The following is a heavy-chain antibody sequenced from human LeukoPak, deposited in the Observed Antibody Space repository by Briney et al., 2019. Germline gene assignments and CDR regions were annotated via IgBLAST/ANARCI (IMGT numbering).Heavy chain of an antibody. CDR1: GGSISSGGYS. CDR3: ARPIRSTHNAFDI. Sequence: SQTLSLTCTVSGGSISSGGYSWSWIRQHPGKGLEWIGYIYYSGSTYYNPSLKSRVTISVDTSKNQFSLKLSSVTAADTAVYYCARPIRSTHNAFDIWGQGTMVTVSS. V-gene: IGHV4-31*03. D-gene: IGHD2/OR15-2a*01. CDR2: IYYSGST. J-gene: IGHJ3*02.